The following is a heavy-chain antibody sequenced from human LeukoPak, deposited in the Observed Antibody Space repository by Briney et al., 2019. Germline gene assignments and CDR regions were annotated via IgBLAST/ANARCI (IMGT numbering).Heavy chain of an antibody. Sequence: PGGSLRLSCAASGFTFDNYRMSWVRQAPGKRLEWVSTVNADGGNTYYADSVKGRFTISRDNSKSTLILQMNSLRVEDTALYYCTKRVKYGGTWDHFADWGQGTLVTVSS. CDR2: VNADGGNT. V-gene: IGHV3-23*01. J-gene: IGHJ4*02. D-gene: IGHD1-26*01. CDR3: TKRVKYGGTWDHFAD. CDR1: GFTFDNYR.